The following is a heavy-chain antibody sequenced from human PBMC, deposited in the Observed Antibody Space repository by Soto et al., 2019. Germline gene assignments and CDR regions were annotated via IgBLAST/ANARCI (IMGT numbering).Heavy chain of an antibody. CDR3: ARADGWYCSSTSCHFDY. Sequence: ASVKVSCKASGYTFTSYGISWVRQAPGQGLEWMGWISAYNGNTNYAQKLQGRVTMTTDTSTGTAYMELRSLRSDDTAVYYCARADGWYCSSTSCHFDYWGQGTLVTVSS. CDR1: GYTFTSYG. D-gene: IGHD2-2*01. CDR2: ISAYNGNT. V-gene: IGHV1-18*04. J-gene: IGHJ4*02.